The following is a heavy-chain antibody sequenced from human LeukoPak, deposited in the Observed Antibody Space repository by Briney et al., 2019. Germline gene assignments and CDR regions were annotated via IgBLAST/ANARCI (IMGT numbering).Heavy chain of an antibody. CDR3: ARRIAAAGTGQCWFDP. V-gene: IGHV4-59*01. D-gene: IGHD6-13*01. Sequence: SETLPLTCTVSGGSINSYYWSWIRQPPGKGLEWIGYIYYSGSTNYNPSLKSRVTISVDTSKHQFSLKLSSVTAADTAVYYCARRIAAAGTGQCWFDPWGQGTLVSVSS. CDR2: IYYSGST. CDR1: GGSINSYY. J-gene: IGHJ5*02.